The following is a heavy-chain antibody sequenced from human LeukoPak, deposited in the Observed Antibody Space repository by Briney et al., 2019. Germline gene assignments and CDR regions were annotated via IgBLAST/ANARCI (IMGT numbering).Heavy chain of an antibody. J-gene: IGHJ5*02. CDR2: MYYSGSP. Sequence: SETLSLTCTVSGASITTYYWSWIRQPPGKRLEWIAYMYYSGSPNYNPSLKSRVTMSVDTSENQFSLKLSSVTAADTAVYYCARVDGGYCSGGYWYANRFDPWGQGTLVTVSS. D-gene: IGHD2-15*01. CDR1: GASITTYY. CDR3: ARVDGGYCSGGYWYANRFDP. V-gene: IGHV4-59*01.